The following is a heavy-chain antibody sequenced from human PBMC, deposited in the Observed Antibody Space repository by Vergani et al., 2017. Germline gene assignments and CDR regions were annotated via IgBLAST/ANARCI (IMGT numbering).Heavy chain of an antibody. V-gene: IGHV1-69*02. CDR2: IIPILGIA. Sequence: QVQLVQSGAEVKKPGSSVKVSCKASGGTFSSYTISWVRQAPGQGLEWMGRIIPILGIANYAQKFQGRVTMTRDTSISTAYMELSRLRSDDTAVYYCARAVNRAAGTPLGYWGQGTLVTVSS. CDR3: ARAVNRAAGTPLGY. CDR1: GGTFSSYT. J-gene: IGHJ4*02. D-gene: IGHD6-13*01.